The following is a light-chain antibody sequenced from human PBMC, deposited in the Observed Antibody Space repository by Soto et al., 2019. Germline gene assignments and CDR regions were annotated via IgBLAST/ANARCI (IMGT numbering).Light chain of an antibody. V-gene: IGKV3-20*01. J-gene: IGKJ3*01. CDR3: QYGSSPVT. CDR1: QSVSSSY. CDR2: GES. Sequence: EIGLTQSPGTLSLSPGERATLSCRASQSVSSSYLAWFQQRPGQAHRLLIYGESSRATGIPDRFSGSGSGPDFTLSISRLEPEDFAVYYCQYGSSPVTFGPGTKVDVK.